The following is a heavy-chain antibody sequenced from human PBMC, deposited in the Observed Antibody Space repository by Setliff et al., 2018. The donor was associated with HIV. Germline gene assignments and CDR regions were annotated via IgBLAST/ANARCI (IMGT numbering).Heavy chain of an antibody. Sequence: SETLSLTCTVSGGSVSSGSYYWNWIRQPAGKGLEWIGRIYTSGTTQCEPSLKNRCSMSIDTSKNQFSLKLSSVTAADTAVYYCARQTATGTSATFDSWGQGSLVTVSS. CDR2: IYTSGTT. CDR1: GGSVSSGSYY. J-gene: IGHJ4*02. D-gene: IGHD2-21*02. CDR3: ARQTATGTSATFDS. V-gene: IGHV4-61*02.